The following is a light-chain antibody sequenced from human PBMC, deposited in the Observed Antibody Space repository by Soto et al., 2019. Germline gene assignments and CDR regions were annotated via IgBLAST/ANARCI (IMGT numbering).Light chain of an antibody. V-gene: IGKV3-15*01. Sequence: EIMMTQSPATLSVSPGERATLSCRASQSVSNNLAWYQQKPGQAPRLLIYYASTRATGIPARFSGSGSGTEFTLTISSLQPEDFALYYCQQYNNWPPSTLGQGTRLEIK. CDR3: QQYNNWPPST. CDR2: YAS. J-gene: IGKJ5*01. CDR1: QSVSNN.